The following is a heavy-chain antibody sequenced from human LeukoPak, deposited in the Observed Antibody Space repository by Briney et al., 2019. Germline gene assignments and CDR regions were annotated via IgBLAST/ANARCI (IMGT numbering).Heavy chain of an antibody. CDR1: GYTFTDYN. Sequence: ASVKVSCKASGYTFTDYNIQWQRQAPGQGHGLKGRVNPYSGVTKYAHRFQGRVTITRETSISTANMVLSGLRSDDTAVYYCATQYDRSSYYTFDIWGQGTMVTVSS. V-gene: IGHV1-2*02. D-gene: IGHD3-22*01. J-gene: IGHJ3*02. CDR2: VNPYSGVT. CDR3: ATQYDRSSYYTFDI.